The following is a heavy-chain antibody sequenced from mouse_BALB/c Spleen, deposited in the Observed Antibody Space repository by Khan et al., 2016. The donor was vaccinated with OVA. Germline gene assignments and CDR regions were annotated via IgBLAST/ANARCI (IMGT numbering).Heavy chain of an antibody. CDR2: INPSSGYT. CDR1: GYTFTSYW. V-gene: IGHV1-7*01. CDR3: ARDGIDY. Sequence: QVRLQQSGAELAKPGASVKMSCKASGYTFTSYWMHWVKQRPGQGLEWIGYINPSSGYTEYNQNFKDKATLTADKSSSTAYMQLSSLTSEDTAVYYCARDGIDYWGQGTTLTVSS. J-gene: IGHJ2*01. D-gene: IGHD2-3*01.